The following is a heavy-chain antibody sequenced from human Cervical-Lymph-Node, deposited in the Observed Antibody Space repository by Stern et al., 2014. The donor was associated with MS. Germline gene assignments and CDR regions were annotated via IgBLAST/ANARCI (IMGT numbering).Heavy chain of an antibody. J-gene: IGHJ3*02. Sequence: QMQMVQSGPEVKTPGTSVQVSCKASGFTFTSSAVQWVRQARGQRLALIGWLVVGSCNSTYAKKLQKRVTVTRDMSTSTASMELSSLRSEDTAVYYCAAEPMYYSDSVGAFDIGGQGTMVTVSS. D-gene: IGHD3-22*01. CDR1: GFTFTSSA. CDR2: LVVGSCNS. V-gene: IGHV1-58*01. CDR3: AAEPMYYSDSVGAFDI.